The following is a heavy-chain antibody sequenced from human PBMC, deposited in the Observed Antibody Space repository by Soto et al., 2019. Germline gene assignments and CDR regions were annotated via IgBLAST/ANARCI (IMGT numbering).Heavy chain of an antibody. V-gene: IGHV4-31*03. CDR3: ARRYGGNFDY. J-gene: IGHJ4*02. CDR1: GGSISSGGYY. Sequence: SETLSLTCTVSGGSISSGGYYWSWIRQHPGKGLEWIGYIYYSGSTYYNPSLKSRVAISVDTSKNQFSLKLSSVTAADTAVYYCARRYGGNFDYWGQGTLVTVSS. CDR2: IYYSGST. D-gene: IGHD1-26*01.